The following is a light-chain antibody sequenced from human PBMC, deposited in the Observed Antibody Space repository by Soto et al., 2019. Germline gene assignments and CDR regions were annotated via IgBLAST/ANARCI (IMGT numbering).Light chain of an antibody. J-gene: IGLJ2*01. CDR2: DVT. Sequence: QSALTQPASVSGSPGQSIAISCTGSSSDVGGYNYVSWYQQHSGKAPKLIIYDVTNRPSGVSDRFSGSKSGNTASLTISGLQAEDEAEYYCSSYTSSSTVIFGGGTKLTGL. CDR1: SSDVGGYNY. CDR3: SSYTSSSTVI. V-gene: IGLV2-14*01.